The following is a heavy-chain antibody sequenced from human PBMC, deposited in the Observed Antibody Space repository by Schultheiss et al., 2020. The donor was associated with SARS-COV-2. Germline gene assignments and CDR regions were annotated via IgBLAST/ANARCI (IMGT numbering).Heavy chain of an antibody. Sequence: SETLSLTCTVSGGSVSRGSYYWSWIRQPPGKGLEWIGEINHSGSTYYNPSLKSRVTISVDTSKNQFSLKLSSVTAADTAVYYCARDQEPAAIDGAFDYWGQGTLVTVSS. J-gene: IGHJ4*02. D-gene: IGHD2-2*01. V-gene: IGHV4-39*02. CDR1: GGSVSRGSYY. CDR3: ARDQEPAAIDGAFDY. CDR2: INHSGST.